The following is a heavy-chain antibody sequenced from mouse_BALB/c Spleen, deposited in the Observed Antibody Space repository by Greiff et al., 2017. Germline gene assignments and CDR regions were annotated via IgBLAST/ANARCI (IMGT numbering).Heavy chain of an antibody. CDR3: ARGRHDERSYYAMDY. CDR2: ISYDGSN. D-gene: IGHD2-14*01. J-gene: IGHJ4*01. V-gene: IGHV3-6*02. Sequence: ESGPGLVKPSQSLSLTCSVTGYSITSGYYWNWIRQFPGNKLEWMGYISYDGSNNYNPSLKNRISITRDTSKNQFFLKLNSVTTEDTATYYCARGRHDERSYYAMDYWGQGTSVTVSS. CDR1: GYSITSGYY.